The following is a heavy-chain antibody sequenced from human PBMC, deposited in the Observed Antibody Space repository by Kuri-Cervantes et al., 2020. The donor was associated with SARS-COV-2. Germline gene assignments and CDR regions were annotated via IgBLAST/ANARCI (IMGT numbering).Heavy chain of an antibody. CDR2: INHSGST. D-gene: IGHD6-13*01. V-gene: IGHV4-34*01. J-gene: IGHJ3*02. Sequence: SETLSLTCAVYGGSFSGYYWSWIRQPPGKGLEWIGEINHSGSTNYNPSLKSRVTISVDTSKNQFSLTLSSVTAADTAVYYCARQGSSWYNAFDIWGQGTMVTVSS. CDR1: GGSFSGYY. CDR3: ARQGSSWYNAFDI.